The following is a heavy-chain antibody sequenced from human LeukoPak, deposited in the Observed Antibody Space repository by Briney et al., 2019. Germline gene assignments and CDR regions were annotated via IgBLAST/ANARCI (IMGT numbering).Heavy chain of an antibody. D-gene: IGHD3-16*01. CDR2: ISSSSSYI. J-gene: IGHJ6*03. Sequence: PGGSLRLSCAASGFTFSSYSMNRVRQAPGKGLEWVSSISSSSSYIYYADSVKGRFTISRDNAKNSLYLQMNGLRAEDTAVYYCARDRSLGLMDVWGKGTTVTVSS. V-gene: IGHV3-21*01. CDR3: ARDRSLGLMDV. CDR1: GFTFSSYS.